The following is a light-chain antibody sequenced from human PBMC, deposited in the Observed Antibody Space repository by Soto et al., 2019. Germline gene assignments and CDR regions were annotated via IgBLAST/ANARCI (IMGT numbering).Light chain of an antibody. V-gene: IGLV2-23*02. CDR3: CSYSRSTTFV. J-gene: IGLJ1*01. Sequence: QSVLAQPASVSGAAGQSITITCTGTSSDVGSYTLVSWYQQHPGKAPKLMIYEISKRPSGVSDRFSGSRSGNTASLTVSGLQAEDEADYYCCSYSRSTTFVFGTGTKVTVL. CDR1: SSDVGSYTL. CDR2: EIS.